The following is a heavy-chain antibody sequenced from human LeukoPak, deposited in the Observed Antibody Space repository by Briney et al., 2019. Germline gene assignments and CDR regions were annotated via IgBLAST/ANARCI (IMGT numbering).Heavy chain of an antibody. CDR2: IIPIFGTA. CDR3: ARGRKGYDILTGYYTFDY. Sequence: ASVKVSCKASGGTFSSYAISWVRQAPGQGLEWMGGIIPIFGTANYAQKFQGRVTITADESTSTAYMELSSLRSEDTGVYYCARGRKGYDILTGYYTFDYWGQGTLVTVSS. CDR1: GGTFSSYA. V-gene: IGHV1-69*13. J-gene: IGHJ4*02. D-gene: IGHD3-9*01.